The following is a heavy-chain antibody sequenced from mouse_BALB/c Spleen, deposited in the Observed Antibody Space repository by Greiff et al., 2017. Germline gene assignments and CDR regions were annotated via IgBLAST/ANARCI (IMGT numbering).Heavy chain of an antibody. J-gene: IGHJ3*01. D-gene: IGHD1-2*01. CDR1: GFTFSSYA. CDR3: ARTAPAWFAY. CDR2: ISSGGSYT. Sequence: EVQRVESGGGLVKPGGSLKLSCAASGFTFSSYAMSWVRQSPEKRLEWVAEISSGGSYTYYPDTVTGRFTISRDNAKNTLYLEMSSLRSEDTAMYYCARTAPAWFAYWGQGTLVTVSA. V-gene: IGHV5-9-4*01.